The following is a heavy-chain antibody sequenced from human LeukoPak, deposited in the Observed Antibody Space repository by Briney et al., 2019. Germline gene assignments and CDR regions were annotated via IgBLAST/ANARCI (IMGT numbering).Heavy chain of an antibody. V-gene: IGHV1-46*01. D-gene: IGHD3-10*01. CDR3: ARVSGRSGGAFDI. CDR2: INPSGGST. J-gene: IGHJ3*02. CDR1: GYSFTNYY. Sequence: ASVKVSCKASGYSFTNYYIHWVRQAPGQGPEWMGIINPSGGSTSYAQRFQGRVTMTRDTSSSTIYMGLSSLRSEDTALYYCARVSGRSGGAFDIWGQGTMVTVSS.